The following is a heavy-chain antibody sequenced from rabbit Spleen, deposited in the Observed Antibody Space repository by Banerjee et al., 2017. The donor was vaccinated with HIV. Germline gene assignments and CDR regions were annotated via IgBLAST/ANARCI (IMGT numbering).Heavy chain of an antibody. D-gene: IGHD8-1*01. CDR1: GVSFSDNSY. V-gene: IGHV1S45*01. CDR3: ARDAGTSFSTYGMDL. Sequence: QEQLEESGGDLVKPGASLTLTCKASGVSFSDNSYMCWVRQAPGKGLEWIVCIELGSSGSTYYATWAKGRFTISKTSSTTVTLQMTSLTAADTATYFCARDAGTSFSTYGMDLWGQGTLVTVS. J-gene: IGHJ6*01. CDR2: IELGSSGST.